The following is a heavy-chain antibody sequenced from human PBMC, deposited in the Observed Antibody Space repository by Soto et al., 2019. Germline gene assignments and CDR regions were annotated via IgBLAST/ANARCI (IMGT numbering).Heavy chain of an antibody. J-gene: IGHJ4*02. Sequence: PGGSLRLSCAASGFTFSDYYMNWIRQAPGKGLEWVSYISSGAITIYYADSVKGRFTISRDNAKNSLYLQMNSLRAEDTAVYYCAGQYSSSSVEFWGQGTLVIVSS. D-gene: IGHD6-6*01. V-gene: IGHV3-11*01. CDR2: ISSGAITI. CDR3: AGQYSSSSVEF. CDR1: GFTFSDYY.